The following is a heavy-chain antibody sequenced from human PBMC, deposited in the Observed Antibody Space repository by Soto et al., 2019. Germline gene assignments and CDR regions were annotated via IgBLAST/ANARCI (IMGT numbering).Heavy chain of an antibody. CDR1: GFTFSSYS. CDR2: ISSSSSYI. Sequence: EVQLVESGGGLVKPGGSLRLSCAASGFTFSSYSMNWVRQAPGKGLEWVSSISSSSSYIYYADSVKGRFTISRDNAKNYMYLQMKSRRAEDKAVYYCAGGPLRFLAWYNWFDPWGQGTLVTVSS. V-gene: IGHV3-21*01. D-gene: IGHD3-3*01. CDR3: AGGPLRFLAWYNWFDP. J-gene: IGHJ5*02.